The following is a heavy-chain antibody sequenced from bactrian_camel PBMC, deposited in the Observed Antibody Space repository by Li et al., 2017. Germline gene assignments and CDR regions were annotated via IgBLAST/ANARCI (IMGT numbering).Heavy chain of an antibody. CDR2: IDSDGSVT. CDR1: GFSVNTYG. J-gene: IGHJ4*01. CDR3: AADPGGFRLWQRTYNF. Sequence: HVQLVESGGGSVQAGESLTLSCAAAGFSVNTYGMAWFRQAPGQERKGVASIDSDGSVTYAETLPVKGRFTISKDSAANTLYLQMDNLKTDDTAMYYCAADPGGFRLWQRTYNFWGLGTQVTVS. V-gene: IGHV3S6*01. D-gene: IGHD4*01.